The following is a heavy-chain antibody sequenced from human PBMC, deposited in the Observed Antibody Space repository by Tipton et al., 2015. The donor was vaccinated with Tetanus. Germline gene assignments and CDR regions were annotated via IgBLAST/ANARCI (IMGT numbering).Heavy chain of an antibody. CDR2: INQSGST. J-gene: IGHJ4*02. V-gene: IGHV4-34*01. D-gene: IGHD2-2*01. CDR1: GGAFSGYL. Sequence: TLSLTCAVSGGAFSGYLWSWIRQSPGKGLEWIGEINQSGSTIYNPSLKSRVTIAVDTFKRQFSMTLISATAADTAVYYCARAGFEGSSSSGYFDHWGLGVLVTVSS. CDR3: ARAGFEGSSSSGYFDH.